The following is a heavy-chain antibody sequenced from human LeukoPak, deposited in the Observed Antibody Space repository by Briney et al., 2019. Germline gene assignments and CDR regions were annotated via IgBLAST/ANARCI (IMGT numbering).Heavy chain of an antibody. J-gene: IGHJ4*02. V-gene: IGHV1-2*02. CDR2: INPNSGGT. CDR3: VRGQWELLSFFDY. CDR1: GYTFTGYY. Sequence: ALVKVSCKASGYTFTGYYIHWVRQAPGQGLEWMGWINPNSGGTNYAQKFQGRVTMTRDTSISTAYMELSRLRSDDTAVYYCVRGQWELLSFFDYWGQGTLVTVSS. D-gene: IGHD1-26*01.